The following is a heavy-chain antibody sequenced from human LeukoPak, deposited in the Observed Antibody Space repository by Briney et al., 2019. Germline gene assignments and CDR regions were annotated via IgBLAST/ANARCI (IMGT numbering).Heavy chain of an antibody. D-gene: IGHD3-10*01. CDR3: ARGMVRGVIDFLDY. V-gene: IGHV3-66*02. CDR2: IYSGGST. J-gene: IGHJ4*02. CDR1: GFTVSSNY. Sequence: QPGGSPRLSCAASGFTVSSNYMSWVRQAPAKGLELVSVIYSGGSTYYADSVKGRFTISRDNSKNTLYLQMNSLRAEDTAVYYCARGMVRGVIDFLDYWGQGTLVTVSS.